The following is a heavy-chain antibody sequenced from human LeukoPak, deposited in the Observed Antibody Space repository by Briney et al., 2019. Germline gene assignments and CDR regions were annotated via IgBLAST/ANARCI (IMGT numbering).Heavy chain of an antibody. Sequence: SETLSLTCTVSGGSISTYYWSWIRQPPGKGLEWIGYIYYSGSTNYNPTLKSRVTISVDTSKNQFSLKLSSVTAADTAVYYCARGRWPPLPTYWGQGTLVTVSS. CDR1: GGSISTYY. CDR3: ARGRWPPLPTY. CDR2: IYYSGST. J-gene: IGHJ4*02. V-gene: IGHV4-59*08. D-gene: IGHD5-24*01.